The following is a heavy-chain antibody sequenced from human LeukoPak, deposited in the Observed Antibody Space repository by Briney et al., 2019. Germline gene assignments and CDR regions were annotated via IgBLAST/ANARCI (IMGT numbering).Heavy chain of an antibody. Sequence: GSLKLSCAASGFTVSSNYMSWVRQAPGKGLDWVSVIYSGGSTYYADSVKGRFTISRDNSNNTLYLQMNSLRVEDTALYYCARVTSSGWLYYFDYWGQGTLVTVSS. D-gene: IGHD6-19*01. CDR3: ARVTSSGWLYYFDY. CDR2: IYSGGST. V-gene: IGHV3-53*01. CDR1: GFTVSSNY. J-gene: IGHJ4*02.